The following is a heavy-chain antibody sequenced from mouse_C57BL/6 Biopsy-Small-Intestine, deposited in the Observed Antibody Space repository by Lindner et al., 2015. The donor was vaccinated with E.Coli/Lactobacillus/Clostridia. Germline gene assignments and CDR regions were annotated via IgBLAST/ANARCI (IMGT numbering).Heavy chain of an antibody. J-gene: IGHJ2*01. CDR3: ARGGDYFDY. Sequence: VQLQESGAELVRPGTSVKMSCRASGYTFTNYWIGWAKQRPGHGLEWIGDIYPGGGYTNYNEKFKGKATLTADKSSSTAYMQFSSLTSEDSAIYYCARGGDYFDYWGQGTTLTVSS. CDR2: IYPGGGYT. V-gene: IGHV1-63*01. CDR1: GYTFTNYW.